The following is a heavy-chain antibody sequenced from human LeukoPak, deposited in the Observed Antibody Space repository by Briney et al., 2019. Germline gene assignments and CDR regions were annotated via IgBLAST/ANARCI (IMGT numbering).Heavy chain of an antibody. J-gene: IGHJ4*02. D-gene: IGHD3-3*01. CDR1: GFTFTNYW. Sequence: GGSLRLSCAASGFTFTNYWMSWVRQAPGKGLELVANIKQDRSEKYYVDSVKGRFTIYRDNAKNSLYLQMNSLRAEATAVYYCPRLREIPVFGVVTKSTSYFDYWGQGTLVTVSS. CDR2: IKQDRSEK. CDR3: PRLREIPVFGVVTKSTSYFDY. V-gene: IGHV3-7*01.